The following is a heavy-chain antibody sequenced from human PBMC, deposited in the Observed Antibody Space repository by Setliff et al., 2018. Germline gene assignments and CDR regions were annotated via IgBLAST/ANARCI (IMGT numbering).Heavy chain of an antibody. CDR2: INHSGTT. CDR1: GVSFSDYY. D-gene: IGHD3-3*01. Sequence: SETLSLTCTVYGVSFSDYYWGWVRQSPGKGLDWIGEINHSGTTNYDPSLEGRISISVDTSKRQFSLKLSPVTAADMAVYYCGFRSGYYKNDYWAQGTVVTVSS. V-gene: IGHV4-34*01. CDR3: GFRSGYYKNDY. J-gene: IGHJ4*02.